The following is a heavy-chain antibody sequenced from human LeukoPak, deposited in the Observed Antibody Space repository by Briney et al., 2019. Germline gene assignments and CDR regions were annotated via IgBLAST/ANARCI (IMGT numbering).Heavy chain of an antibody. J-gene: IGHJ4*02. CDR1: GFTFSGYG. CDR2: ISYDGSNK. CDR3: AKSRWDIVVVPAASYFDY. Sequence: PGRSLRLSCAASGFTFSGYGMHWVRQAPGKGLEWVAVISYDGSNKYYADSVKGRFTISRDNSKDTLYLQMNSLRAEDTAVYYCAKSRWDIVVVPAASYFDYWGQGTLVTVSS. D-gene: IGHD2-2*01. V-gene: IGHV3-30*18.